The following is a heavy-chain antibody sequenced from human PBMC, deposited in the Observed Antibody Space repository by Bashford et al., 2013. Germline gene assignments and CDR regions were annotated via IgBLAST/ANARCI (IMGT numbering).Heavy chain of an antibody. Sequence: VRQAPGKGLEWVANIKKDGSEKYYADSVRGRFTISRDNANNSLYLQMDSLRPEDTAVYYCAKAASDPVYFQHWGLGHPVVTVSS. CDR3: AKAASDPVYFQH. CDR2: IKKDGSEK. J-gene: IGHJ1*01. V-gene: IGHV3-7*03.